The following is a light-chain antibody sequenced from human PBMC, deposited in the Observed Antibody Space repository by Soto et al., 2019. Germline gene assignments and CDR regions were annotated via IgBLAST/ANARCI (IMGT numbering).Light chain of an antibody. CDR3: QVWDSDSDHWV. Sequence: SYELTQAPSVSVAPGQRARITCAGNKLADKSVNWYQQKPGQAPGLVVYDDRDRPSGVPERFSGTNSDNVAALTIFRVEAGDEADYFCQVWDSDSDHWVFGGGTKVTVL. CDR1: KLADKS. V-gene: IGLV3-21*02. CDR2: DDR. J-gene: IGLJ3*02.